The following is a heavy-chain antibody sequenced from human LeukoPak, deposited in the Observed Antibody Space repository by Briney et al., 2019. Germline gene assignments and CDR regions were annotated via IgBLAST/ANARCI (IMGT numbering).Heavy chain of an antibody. D-gene: IGHD3-10*01. Sequence: ASVKVSCKASGYTFTGYYMHWVRQAPGQGLEWMGWINPNSGNTGYAQKFQGRVTMTRNTSISTAYMELSSLRSEDTAVYYCARASRVRGVYSFDPWGQGTLVTVSS. V-gene: IGHV1-8*02. J-gene: IGHJ5*02. CDR1: GYTFTGYY. CDR3: ARASRVRGVYSFDP. CDR2: INPNSGNT.